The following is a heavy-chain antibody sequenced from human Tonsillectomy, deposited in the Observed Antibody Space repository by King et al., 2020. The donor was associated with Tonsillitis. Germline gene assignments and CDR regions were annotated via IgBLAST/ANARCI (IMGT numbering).Heavy chain of an antibody. D-gene: IGHD3-10*01. CDR3: ARGPWFGETHQIDY. J-gene: IGHJ4*02. V-gene: IGHV4-59*01. Sequence: QLQESGPGLVRPSETLSLTCTVSGGSISSYYWSWIRPSPGKGLEWIGYIYNSGSTNYNPSLKSRVTISVDTSKKQFSLKLSSATAADTAVYYCARGPWFGETHQIDYWGQGTLVTVSS. CDR2: IYNSGST. CDR1: GGSISSYY.